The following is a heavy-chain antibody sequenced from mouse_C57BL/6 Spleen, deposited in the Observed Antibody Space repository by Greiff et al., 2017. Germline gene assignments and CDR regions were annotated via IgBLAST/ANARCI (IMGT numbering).Heavy chain of an antibody. CDR3: ARGRYYAMDY. CDR1: GFTFSSYA. J-gene: IGHJ4*01. CDR2: ISDGGSYT. V-gene: IGHV5-4*01. Sequence: VQLVESGGGLVKPGGSLKLSCAVSGFTFSSYAMSWVRQTPEKRLEWVATISDGGSYTYYPDNVKGRFTISRDNAKNKLYRQMSHVKSADTAMYYCARGRYYAMDYWGQGTSVTVSS.